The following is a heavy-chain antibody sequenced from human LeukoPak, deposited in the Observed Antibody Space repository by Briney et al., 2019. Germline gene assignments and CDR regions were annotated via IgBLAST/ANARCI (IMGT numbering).Heavy chain of an antibody. CDR2: IYYSGST. V-gene: IGHV4-31*03. Sequence: KPSQTLSLTCTVSGGSISSGGYYWSWIRQHPGKGLEWIGYIYYSGSTYYNPSLKSRVTISVDTSKNQFSLKLSSVTAADTAVYYCASIIADPNCYYGMDVWGQGTTVTVSS. CDR3: ASIIADPNCYYGMDV. D-gene: IGHD6-13*01. CDR1: GGSISSGGYY. J-gene: IGHJ6*02.